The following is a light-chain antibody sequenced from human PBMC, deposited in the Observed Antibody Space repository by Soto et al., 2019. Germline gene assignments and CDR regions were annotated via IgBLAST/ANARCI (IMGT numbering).Light chain of an antibody. CDR1: QSISSW. Sequence: DLQMTQSPSTLSASVGDRVTITCRASQSISSWMAWYQQKPGQAPKLLIYDASSLESGVTSRCSGSGSGTEFTITISSLQPDDFATDYCQQYKSLTFGQGTKVEIK. V-gene: IGKV1-5*01. CDR2: DAS. J-gene: IGKJ1*01. CDR3: QQYKSLT.